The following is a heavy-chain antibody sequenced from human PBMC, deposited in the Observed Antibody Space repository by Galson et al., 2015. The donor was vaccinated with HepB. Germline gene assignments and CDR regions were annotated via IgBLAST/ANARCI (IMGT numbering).Heavy chain of an antibody. J-gene: IGHJ4*02. CDR3: ARGKLYGDYGDY. Sequence: SLRLSCAASGFTFRSYAMHWVRQAPGKGLEWVAVISYDGSNKYYADSVKGRFTISRDNSKNTLYLQMNSLRAEDTAVYYCARGKLYGDYGDYWGQGILVTVSS. V-gene: IGHV3-30-3*01. D-gene: IGHD4-17*01. CDR2: ISYDGSNK. CDR1: GFTFRSYA.